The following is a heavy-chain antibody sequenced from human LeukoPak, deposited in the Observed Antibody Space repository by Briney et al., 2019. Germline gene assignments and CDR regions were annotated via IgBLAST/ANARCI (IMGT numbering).Heavy chain of an antibody. J-gene: IGHJ3*02. CDR2: IYYSGST. D-gene: IGHD5-12*01. V-gene: IGHV4-59*01. CDR1: GFTFSSYA. CDR3: ARALAGYIGGDDAFDT. Sequence: PGGSLRLSCAASGFTFSSYAMSWVRQTPGKGLEWIGIIYYSGSTNYNPSLKSRVTISVDTSENQFSLKLSSVTAADTAVYYCARALAGYIGGDDAFDTWGPGTMVTVSS.